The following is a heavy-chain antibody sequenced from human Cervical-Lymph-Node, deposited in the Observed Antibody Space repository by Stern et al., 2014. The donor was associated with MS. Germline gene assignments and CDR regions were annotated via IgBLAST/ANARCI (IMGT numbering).Heavy chain of an antibody. D-gene: IGHD6-19*01. Sequence: QLQLQESGPGLVKPSETLSLTCTVSGGSISSSSYYWSWVRQAPGKGLEXLGHVYHTGRTDYNPSLKTRVTISVDLAKNTFSLNLTSVTAADTAIYFCTRKGVAVRDAFDVWGQGTMAIVSS. CDR2: VYHTGRT. CDR3: TRKGVAVRDAFDV. J-gene: IGHJ3*01. V-gene: IGHV4-61*05. CDR1: GGSISSSSYY.